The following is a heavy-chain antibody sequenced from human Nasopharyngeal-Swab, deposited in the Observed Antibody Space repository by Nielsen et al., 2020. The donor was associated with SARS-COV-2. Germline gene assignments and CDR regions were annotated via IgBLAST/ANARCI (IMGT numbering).Heavy chain of an antibody. CDR3: ARAGEQQLLYYYYMDV. V-gene: IGHV1-2*06. Sequence: ASVKVSCKASGYTFTGYYMHWVRQAPGQGLEWMGRINPNSGGTNYAQKFQGRVTMTRDTSISTAYMELSRLRSDDTAVYYCARAGEQQLLYYYYMDVWGKGTTVTVSS. CDR2: INPNSGGT. CDR1: GYTFTGYY. D-gene: IGHD6-13*01. J-gene: IGHJ6*03.